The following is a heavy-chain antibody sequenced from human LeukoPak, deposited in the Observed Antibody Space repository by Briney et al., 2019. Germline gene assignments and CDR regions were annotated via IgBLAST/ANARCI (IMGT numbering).Heavy chain of an antibody. J-gene: IGHJ4*02. V-gene: IGHV3-23*01. D-gene: IGHD3-10*01. Sequence: GGSLRLSCAASGFSFSSHAMSWVRQAPGKGLEWVSGISGSGGSTYYAGSVKGRFTISRDNSKNTLYLQMNSLRAEDTAVYYCARDLSPVVRASPMGYWGQGTLVTVSS. CDR1: GFSFSSHA. CDR2: ISGSGGST. CDR3: ARDLSPVVRASPMGY.